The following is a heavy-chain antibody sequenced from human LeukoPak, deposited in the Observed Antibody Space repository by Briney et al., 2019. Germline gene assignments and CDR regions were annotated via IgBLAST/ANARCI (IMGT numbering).Heavy chain of an antibody. J-gene: IGHJ4*02. D-gene: IGHD1-14*01. Sequence: SDTLSLTCTLSSASITTTYSSSIRHPAGNGLEWIGRLYNSGYTNYNPSLESRVTMSLDTSKNEFSLKLSSVTAADTALYYCARGNNSPWDYWGQGILVTVSS. CDR2: LYNSGYT. CDR1: SASITTTY. V-gene: IGHV4-4*07. CDR3: ARGNNSPWDY.